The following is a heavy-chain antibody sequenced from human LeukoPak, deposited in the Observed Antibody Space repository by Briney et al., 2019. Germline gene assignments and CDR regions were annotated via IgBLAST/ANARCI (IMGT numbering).Heavy chain of an antibody. V-gene: IGHV3-74*01. CDR2: INSDGSST. D-gene: IGHD3-3*01. Sequence: PGGSLRLSCAASGFTFSSYWMHWVRQAPGKGLVWVSRINSDGSSTSYADSVKGRFTISRDNAKNTLYLQMNSLRAEDMALYYCAKDMSSIFGVDPYFDYWGQGTLVTVSS. CDR3: AKDMSSIFGVDPYFDY. CDR1: GFTFSSYW. J-gene: IGHJ4*02.